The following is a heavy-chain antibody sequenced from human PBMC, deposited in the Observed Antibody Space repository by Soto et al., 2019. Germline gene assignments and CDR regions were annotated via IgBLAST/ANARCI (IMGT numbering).Heavy chain of an antibody. CDR1: GYTFSAFW. CDR3: ARKSSSSDLYYYYGMGV. CDR2: IDPRDSYS. V-gene: IGHV5-10-1*01. D-gene: IGHD6-6*01. J-gene: IGHJ6*02. Sequence: VESLKISCQASGYTFSAFWITWCLQMPVKVLEWMATIDPRDSYSNYSLSFQGHVTISADKSIGSAYLHWSSLRSEDTAVYYCARKSSSSDLYYYYGMGVWGQGTTVTVSS.